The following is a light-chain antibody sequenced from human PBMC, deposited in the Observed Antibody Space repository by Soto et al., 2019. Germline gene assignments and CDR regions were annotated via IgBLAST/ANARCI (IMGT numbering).Light chain of an antibody. CDR2: GAS. Sequence: EIVWTQSPGTLSLSPGERANLSCRASQSVSSSYLAWYQQKPGQAPRLLIYGASSRATGIPDRFSGSGSGTDFTLTISRLEPEDFAVYYCQQYGSSPMYTFGQGTKLEIK. V-gene: IGKV3-20*01. CDR1: QSVSSSY. J-gene: IGKJ2*01. CDR3: QQYGSSPMYT.